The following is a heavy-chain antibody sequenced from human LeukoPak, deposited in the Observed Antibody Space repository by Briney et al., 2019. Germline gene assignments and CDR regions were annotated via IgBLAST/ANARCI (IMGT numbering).Heavy chain of an antibody. CDR1: GCTFSTYA. J-gene: IGHJ3*01. Sequence: GGSLRLSCAASGCTFSTYAMSWVRQAPGKGLEWVSGIRDSGVETYYADPVKGRFTISRDNSKNTLFLQMNSLRAEDTAIYYCAKAYGSSWYAFDFWGQGTVVTVSS. V-gene: IGHV3-23*01. CDR2: IRDSGVET. CDR3: AKAYGSSWYAFDF. D-gene: IGHD6-13*01.